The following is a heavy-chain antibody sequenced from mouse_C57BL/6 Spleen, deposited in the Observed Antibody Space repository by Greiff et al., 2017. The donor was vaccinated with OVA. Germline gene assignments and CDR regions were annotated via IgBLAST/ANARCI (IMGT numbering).Heavy chain of an antibody. CDR3: ASREVLPWFAY. J-gene: IGHJ3*01. D-gene: IGHD5-1*01. V-gene: IGHV5-6*02. CDR2: ISSGGSYT. Sequence: EVKLMESGGDLVKPGGSLKLSCAASGFTFSSYGMSWVRQTPDKRLEWVATISSGGSYTYYPDSVKGRFTISRDNAKNTLYLQMSSLKSEDTAMYYCASREVLPWFAYWGQGTLVTVSA. CDR1: GFTFSSYG.